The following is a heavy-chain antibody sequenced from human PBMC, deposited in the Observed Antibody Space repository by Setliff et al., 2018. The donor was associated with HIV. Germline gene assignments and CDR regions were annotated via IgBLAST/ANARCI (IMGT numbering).Heavy chain of an antibody. Sequence: SETLSLTCTVSGGSISTYFWSWVRQTPGKGLKWIGYIHYTGSANSNASLRSRVMISVDTSKNQFSLKLSAVTAADTAVYYCARDHVFGSRTGFDPWGPGILVTVSS. J-gene: IGHJ5*02. D-gene: IGHD3-10*01. CDR1: GGSISTYF. V-gene: IGHV4-59*12. CDR2: IHYTGSA. CDR3: ARDHVFGSRTGFDP.